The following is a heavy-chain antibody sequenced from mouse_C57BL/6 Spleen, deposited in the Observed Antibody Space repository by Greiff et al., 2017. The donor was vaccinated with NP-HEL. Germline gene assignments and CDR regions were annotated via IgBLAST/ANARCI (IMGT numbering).Heavy chain of an antibody. CDR3: ARLVTTVVRYFDV. D-gene: IGHD1-1*01. V-gene: IGHV5-9*01. CDR2: ISGGGGNT. Sequence: EVMLVESGGGLVKPGGSLKLSCAASGFTFSSYTMSWVRQTPEKRLEWVATISGGGGNTYYPDSVKGRFTISRDNAKNTLYLQMSSLRSEDTALYYCARLVTTVVRYFDVWGTGTTVTVSS. J-gene: IGHJ1*03. CDR1: GFTFSSYT.